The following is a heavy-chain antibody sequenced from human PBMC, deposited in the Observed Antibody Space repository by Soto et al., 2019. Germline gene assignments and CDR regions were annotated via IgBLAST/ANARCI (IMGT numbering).Heavy chain of an antibody. J-gene: IGHJ5*02. D-gene: IGHD3-16*01. V-gene: IGHV3-23*01. Sequence: GGSLRLSCAASGFSFSSFAMTWVRQAPGKGLEWVSAIGGSGFSTYYTGAVKGRFTISRDNSKNMLFLQMNSLTAEDAAMYYCAKGDYADFLWFGAWGPGTQVTVSS. CDR3: AKGDYADFLWFGA. CDR2: IGGSGFST. CDR1: GFSFSSFA.